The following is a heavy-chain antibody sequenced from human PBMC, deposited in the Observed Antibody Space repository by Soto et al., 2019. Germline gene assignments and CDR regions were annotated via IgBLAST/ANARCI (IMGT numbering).Heavy chain of an antibody. D-gene: IGHD2-2*01. CDR2: IYHSGST. CDR1: GGSISSGGYS. J-gene: IGHJ5*02. Sequence: SETLSLTCAVSGGSISSGGYSWSWIRQPPGKGLEWIGYIYHSGSTYYNPSLKSRVTISVDRSKNQFSLKLSSVTAADTAVYYCARGGGYCSSTSCYFWFDPWGQGTLVTVS. CDR3: ARGGGYCSSTSCYFWFDP. V-gene: IGHV4-30-2*01.